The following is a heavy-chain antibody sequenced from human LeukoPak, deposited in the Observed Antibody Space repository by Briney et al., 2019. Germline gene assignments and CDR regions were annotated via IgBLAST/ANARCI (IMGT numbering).Heavy chain of an antibody. J-gene: IGHJ2*01. D-gene: IGHD5-18*01. Sequence: GGSLRLSCAASGFTFSSYAMSWVRQAPGKGLEWVSFIYSDNTHYSDSVKGRFTISRDNSKNTLYLQMNSLRAEDTAVYYCARKGRYSYGPGPSYWYFDLWGRGTLVTVSS. CDR1: GFTFSSYA. CDR2: IYSDNT. V-gene: IGHV3-23*03. CDR3: ARKGRYSYGPGPSYWYFDL.